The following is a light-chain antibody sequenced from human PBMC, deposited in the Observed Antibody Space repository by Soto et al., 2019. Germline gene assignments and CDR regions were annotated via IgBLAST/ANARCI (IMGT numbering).Light chain of an antibody. Sequence: EIVLTQSPDTLSLSPGERATLSCRASQSVASTFLAWYQQKPGQAPRLLIYGVSTRATGIPDRFSGSGSGTYFTLTLSRLEPEDFAVYYCQQYGSSPFTFGQGTKLEIK. V-gene: IGKV3-20*01. J-gene: IGKJ2*01. CDR2: GVS. CDR1: QSVASTF. CDR3: QQYGSSPFT.